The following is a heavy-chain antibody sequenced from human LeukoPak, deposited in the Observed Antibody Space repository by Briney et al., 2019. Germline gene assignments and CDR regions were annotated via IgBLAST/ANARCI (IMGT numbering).Heavy chain of an antibody. CDR3: ARAGGCSGITCYGYNWFDT. Sequence: GGSLRLSCVASGFTFSSYWMHWVRQAPGEGLVWVSRINSDGSRTDYADSVKGRFTISRDNAKNTLYLQMSSLRADDTAVYYCARAGGCSGITCYGYNWFDTWGRGTLVTVSS. CDR1: GFTFSSYW. CDR2: INSDGSRT. V-gene: IGHV3-74*01. D-gene: IGHD3-10*01. J-gene: IGHJ5*02.